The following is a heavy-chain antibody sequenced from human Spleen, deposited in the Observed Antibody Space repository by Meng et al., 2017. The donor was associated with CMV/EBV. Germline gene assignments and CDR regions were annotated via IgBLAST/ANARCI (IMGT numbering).Heavy chain of an antibody. J-gene: IGHJ4*02. CDR2: ISGFNGKT. CDR3: ARTLVPAALAI. V-gene: IGHV1-18*01. CDR1: GYTFTSHG. D-gene: IGHD2-2*01. Sequence: ASVKVSCKASGYTFTSHGISWVRQAPGQGLEWMGWISGFNGKTNYAQKFQGRVTVTTDTPTSTAYMELRSLRSDDTAVYYCARTLVPAALAIWGQGTLVTVSS.